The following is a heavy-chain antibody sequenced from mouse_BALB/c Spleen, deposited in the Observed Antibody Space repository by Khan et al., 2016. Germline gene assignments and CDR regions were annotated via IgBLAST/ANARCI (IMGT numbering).Heavy chain of an antibody. CDR2: ISHSGDS. V-gene: IGHV3-8*02. J-gene: IGHJ3*01. CDR3: AAWDSDGSAFAY. Sequence: EVQLQESGPSLAKPSQTLSLTCSVTGDSITSGHWNWIRKFPGNKFDFLGYISHSGDSYYNPSLKSRISITRDTSKNQYYLQLNSVTTEDTATYDCAAWDSDGSAFAYWGQGTLVTVSA. CDR1: GDSITSGH. D-gene: IGHD1-2*01.